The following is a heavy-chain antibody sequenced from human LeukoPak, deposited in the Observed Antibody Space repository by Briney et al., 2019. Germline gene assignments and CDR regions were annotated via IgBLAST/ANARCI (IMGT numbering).Heavy chain of an antibody. V-gene: IGHV3-30-3*01. Sequence: GGSLRLSCAASGFTFSSFWMSWVRQAPGKGLEWVAVISYDGSNKYYADSVKGRFTISRDNSKNTLYLQMNSLRAEDTAVYYCARDGIVVNAFDIWGQGTMVTVSS. CDR1: GFTFSSFW. CDR2: ISYDGSNK. CDR3: ARDGIVVNAFDI. J-gene: IGHJ3*02. D-gene: IGHD3-22*01.